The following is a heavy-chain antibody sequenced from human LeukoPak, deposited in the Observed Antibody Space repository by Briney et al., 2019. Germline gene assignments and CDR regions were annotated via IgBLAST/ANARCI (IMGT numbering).Heavy chain of an antibody. Sequence: GGSLRLSCAASGFTFSSYSMNWVRQAPGKGLEWVSSISSSSNYIYYADSVKGRFTISRDNAKNSLYLQMNSLRAEDTAVYYCARKDYGGSYFDYWGQGTLVTVSS. V-gene: IGHV3-21*01. D-gene: IGHD4-23*01. CDR2: ISSSSNYI. CDR1: GFTFSSYS. CDR3: ARKDYGGSYFDY. J-gene: IGHJ4*02.